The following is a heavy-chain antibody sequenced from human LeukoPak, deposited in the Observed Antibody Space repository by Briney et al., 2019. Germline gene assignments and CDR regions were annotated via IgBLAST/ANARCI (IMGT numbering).Heavy chain of an antibody. CDR3: ASPYYGPHWVYFAF. CDR1: GFAFSSYS. D-gene: IGHD3-22*01. J-gene: IGHJ4*02. V-gene: IGHV3-30*04. Sequence: GGSLRLSCAASGFAFSSYSMYWVRQTPGKGLQWVAVISPEGSDKYYANSVKGRYTISRDNSENTLYLQMNTLRTEDTAVYYCASPYYGPHWVYFAFWGQRTLVTVSS. CDR2: ISPEGSDK.